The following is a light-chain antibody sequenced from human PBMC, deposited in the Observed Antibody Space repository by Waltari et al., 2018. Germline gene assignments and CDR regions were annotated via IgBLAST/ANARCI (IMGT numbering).Light chain of an antibody. J-gene: IGLJ2*01. CDR1: RSAAGVSKY. Sequence: SALTQPRSVSGYPGPSVTIPCPGTRSAAGVSKYVSWYQQHPGKAPKLMIYDVSKRPSGVPDRFSGSKSGNTASLTISGLQAEDEADYYCCSYAGSYSLKVFGGGTKLTVL. CDR3: CSYAGSYSLKV. CDR2: DVS. V-gene: IGLV2-11*01.